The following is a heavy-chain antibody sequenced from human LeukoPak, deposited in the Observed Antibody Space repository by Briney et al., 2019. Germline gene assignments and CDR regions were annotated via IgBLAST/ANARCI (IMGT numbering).Heavy chain of an antibody. Sequence: NPSETLSLTCTVSGGSISSYYWNWIRQPAGKGLEWVGRIYTSVSTNYNPSLKSRVTMSVDTSKNQFSLKLSSVTAADTAVYYCARSRLVRGVSYYYYMDVWGKGTTVTISS. J-gene: IGHJ6*03. CDR3: ARSRLVRGVSYYYYMDV. D-gene: IGHD3-10*01. V-gene: IGHV4-4*07. CDR2: IYTSVST. CDR1: GGSISSYY.